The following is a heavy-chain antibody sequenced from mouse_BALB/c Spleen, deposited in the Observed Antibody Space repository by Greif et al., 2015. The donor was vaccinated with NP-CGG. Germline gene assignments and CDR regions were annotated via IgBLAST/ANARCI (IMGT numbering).Heavy chain of an antibody. J-gene: IGHJ3*01. D-gene: IGHD2-2*01. CDR1: GYTFTSYY. CDR2: INPSNGGT. Sequence: VKLMESGAELVNPGASVKLPCKASGYTFTSYYMYWVKQSPGQGLEWMGGINPSNGGTNFNEKFKSKATLTVDKSSSTAYMQLSSLTSEDSAVYYCTRSYGYDEFAYWGQGTLVTVSA. V-gene: IGHV1S81*02. CDR3: TRSYGYDEFAY.